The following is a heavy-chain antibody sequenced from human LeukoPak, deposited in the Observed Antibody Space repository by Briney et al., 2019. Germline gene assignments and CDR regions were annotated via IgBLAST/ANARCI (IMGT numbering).Heavy chain of an antibody. CDR2: IYCSGST. J-gene: IGHJ4*02. V-gene: IGHV4-59*08. D-gene: IGHD5-18*01. Sequence: SETLSLTCTVSGGSISSYYWSWIRQPPGKGLKWIGYIYCSGSTNYNPSLKSRVTISVDTSKNQFSLKLSSVTAADTAVYYCARHMGLGYSYGYPYFDYWGQGTVDTVFS. CDR1: GGSISSYY. CDR3: ARHMGLGYSYGYPYFDY.